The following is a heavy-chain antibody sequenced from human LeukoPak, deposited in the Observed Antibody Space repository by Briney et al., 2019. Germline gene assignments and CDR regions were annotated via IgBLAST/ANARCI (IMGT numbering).Heavy chain of an antibody. V-gene: IGHV4-59*01. J-gene: IGHJ4*02. D-gene: IGHD3-22*01. Sequence: SETLSLTCTVSGGSISSYYWSWIRQPPGKGLEWIGYIYYSGSTNYNPSLKSRVTISVDTSKNQFSLKLSSVTAADTAVYYCARDGYYDSSGYYYWGQGTLVTISS. CDR1: GGSISSYY. CDR2: IYYSGST. CDR3: ARDGYYDSSGYYY.